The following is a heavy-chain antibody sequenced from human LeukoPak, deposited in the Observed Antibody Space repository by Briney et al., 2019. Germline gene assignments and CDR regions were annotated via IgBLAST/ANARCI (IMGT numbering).Heavy chain of an antibody. CDR2: IRSKANSYAT. Sequence: GGSLRLSCAASGFTFSGSAMHWVRQASGKGLEWVGRIRSKANSYATAYAASVKGRFTISRDDSKNTAYLQMNSLKTEDTAVYYCTRSRGSYYGLAVRIDYYYYMDVWGKGTTVTISS. D-gene: IGHD1-26*01. CDR1: GFTFSGSA. V-gene: IGHV3-73*01. CDR3: TRSRGSYYGLAVRIDYYYYMDV. J-gene: IGHJ6*03.